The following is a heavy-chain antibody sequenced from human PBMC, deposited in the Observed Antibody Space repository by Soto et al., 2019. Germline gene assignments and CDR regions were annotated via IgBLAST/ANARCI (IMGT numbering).Heavy chain of an antibody. CDR2: MSFDGTEK. D-gene: IGHD6-19*01. Sequence: PXRSSRASHYCFSIYWIYWVRQSPGRYLEWLAYMSFDGTEKHYADSVKGRLTMSKDQSESETTFFFLMDTLKRDDTAVYHCAPGVARYGRGWADKPLDSWGRGTLVTGTS. CDR1: HYCFSIYW. V-gene: IGHV3-30*19. CDR3: APGVARYGRGWADKPLDS. J-gene: IGHJ5*01.